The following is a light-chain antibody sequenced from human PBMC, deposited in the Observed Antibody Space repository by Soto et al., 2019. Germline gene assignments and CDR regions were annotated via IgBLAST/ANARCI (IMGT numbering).Light chain of an antibody. V-gene: IGKV1-5*03. CDR2: KAS. J-gene: IGKJ4*01. Sequence: DSQMTQYPSTLSASVGDRVTITCRASQSISSWLAWYQQKPGKAPKLLISKASTLHSVVPPRFSGSGSGTEFTLIISSLQPDDFATYYCQQYESYPMTFGGGTKVEIK. CDR1: QSISSW. CDR3: QQYESYPMT.